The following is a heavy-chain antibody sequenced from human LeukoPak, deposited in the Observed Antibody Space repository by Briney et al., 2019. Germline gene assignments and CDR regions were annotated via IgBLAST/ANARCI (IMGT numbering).Heavy chain of an antibody. CDR3: ARDGYCISTTCYSFDY. CDR1: GYTFTAYY. D-gene: IGHD2-2*03. CDR2: INPNSGGT. J-gene: IGHJ4*02. V-gene: IGHV1-2*02. Sequence: ASVKVSCKASGYTFTAYYMHWVRQAPGQGLEWMGWINPNSGGTNYAQKFQGRVTMTRDTSISTAYMELSRLRSDDTAVYYCARDGYCISTTCYSFDYWGQGTLVTVSS.